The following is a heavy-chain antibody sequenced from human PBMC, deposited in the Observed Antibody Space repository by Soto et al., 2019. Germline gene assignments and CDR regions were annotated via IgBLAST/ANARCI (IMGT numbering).Heavy chain of an antibody. CDR2: IYNSGST. V-gene: IGHV4-30-2*01. Sequence: SETLSLTCAVSGDYISGGYYSWSWIRQPPGKGLEWIGFIYNSGSTYYNSSLKSRVTISVDRSKNHFFLNLTSVTAADTAVYYCATYRKLFQIWGQGTKVTVSS. CDR3: ATYRKLFQI. CDR1: GDYISGGYYS. J-gene: IGHJ3*02.